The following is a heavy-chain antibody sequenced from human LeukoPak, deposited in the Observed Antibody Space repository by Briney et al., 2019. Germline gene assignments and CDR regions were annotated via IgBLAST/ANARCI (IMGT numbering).Heavy chain of an antibody. Sequence: SETLSLTCTVSGDSISSSAYYWSWIRQPPGKGLEWIGYIYHSGSTFYNPSLKSRVTISEDRSKNQFSLKLSSVTAADTAVYYCARGHYGPGSQYFDYWGQGTLVTVSS. D-gene: IGHD3-10*01. V-gene: IGHV4-30-2*01. CDR2: IYHSGST. CDR3: ARGHYGPGSQYFDY. CDR1: GDSISSSAYY. J-gene: IGHJ4*02.